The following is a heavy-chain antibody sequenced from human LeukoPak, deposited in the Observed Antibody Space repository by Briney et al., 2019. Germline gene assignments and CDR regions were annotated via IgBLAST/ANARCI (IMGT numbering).Heavy chain of an antibody. CDR3: ARVGDMGGTHCYYGMDV. V-gene: IGHV1-18*01. CDR1: GYTFTSYG. CDR2: ISAYNGNT. D-gene: IGHD1-1*01. Sequence: ASVKVSCKASGYTFTSYGISWVRQAPGQGLEWMGWISAYNGNTNYAQKLQGRVTMTTDTSTSTAYMELRSLRFDDTAVYYCARVGDMGGTHCYYGMDVWGQGTTVTVSS. J-gene: IGHJ6*02.